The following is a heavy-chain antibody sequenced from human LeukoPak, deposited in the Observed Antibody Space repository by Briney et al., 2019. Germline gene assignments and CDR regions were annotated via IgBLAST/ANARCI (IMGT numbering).Heavy chain of an antibody. CDR3: ARGRGSGHKENWFDP. V-gene: IGHV1-8*01. J-gene: IGHJ5*02. CDR1: GYTFTTYD. D-gene: IGHD6-19*01. Sequence: ASVNVSRKASGYTFTTYDINWVRQATGHGLEWMGWMNPNSGNTGYTQKFQGRVTMTRNTSISTAYMELSSLRSEDTAVYYCARGRGSGHKENWFDPWGQGTLVTVSS. CDR2: MNPNSGNT.